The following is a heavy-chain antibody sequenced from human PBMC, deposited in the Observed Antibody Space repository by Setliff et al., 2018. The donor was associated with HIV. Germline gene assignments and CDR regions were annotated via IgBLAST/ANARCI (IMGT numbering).Heavy chain of an antibody. CDR3: ARDLGSGHFDY. J-gene: IGHJ4*02. V-gene: IGHV4-4*07. CDR1: GGSISGSY. CDR2: IYGTGST. Sequence: SETLSLTCTVSGGSISGSYWNWFRRPAGQVLEWIGRIYGTGSTFYNPSFKSRATFAVDTARSQFSLNLRTVTAADTAVYYCARDLGSGHFDYWGQGTLVTVSS.